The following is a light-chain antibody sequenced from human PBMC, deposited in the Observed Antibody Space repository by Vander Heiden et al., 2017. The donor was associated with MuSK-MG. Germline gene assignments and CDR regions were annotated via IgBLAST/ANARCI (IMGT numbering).Light chain of an antibody. CDR3: QQYYIYSRT. CDR2: KAS. CDR1: QSISSW. Sequence: DIQMTQSPSTLSPSVGDRVTITCRASQSISSWLAWYQQKPGKAPKLLIYKASSLESGVPSRFSGSGSGTEFTLTISSLQPDDFATYYCQQYYIYSRTFGQGTKVEIK. J-gene: IGKJ1*01. V-gene: IGKV1-5*03.